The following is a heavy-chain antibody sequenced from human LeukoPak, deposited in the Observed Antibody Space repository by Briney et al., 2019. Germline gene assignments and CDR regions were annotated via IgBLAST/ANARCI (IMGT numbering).Heavy chain of an antibody. CDR3: ARVGVTPGY. D-gene: IGHD3-16*01. CDR1: GGSINAYY. V-gene: IGHV4-59*12. J-gene: IGHJ4*02. CDR2: IYYSGST. Sequence: PSETLSLTCSVSGGSINAYYWSWIRKPPGKGLEWIGHIYYSGSTYYNPSLKSRVTISVDTSKNQFSLKLSSVTAADTAVYYCARVGVTPGYWGQGTLVTVSS.